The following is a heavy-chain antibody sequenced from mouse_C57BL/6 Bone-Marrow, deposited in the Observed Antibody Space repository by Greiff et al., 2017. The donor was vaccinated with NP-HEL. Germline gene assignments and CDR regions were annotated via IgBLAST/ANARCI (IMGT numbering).Heavy chain of an antibody. J-gene: IGHJ2*01. CDR2: IWTGGGT. CDR3: ARSLLTVYYFDY. V-gene: IGHV2-9-1*01. Sequence: VKLQQSGPGLVAPSQTLSITCTVSGFSLTSYAISWVRQPQGKGLEWLGVIWTGGGTNYNSAPYSRLSISKDNTKSQVVLRVISLQTDDTARYYCARSLLTVYYFDYGGRGTTLTVSA. CDR1: GFSLTSYA. D-gene: IGHD4-1*01.